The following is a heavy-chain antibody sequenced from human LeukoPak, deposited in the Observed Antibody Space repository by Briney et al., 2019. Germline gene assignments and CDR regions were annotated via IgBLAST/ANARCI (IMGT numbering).Heavy chain of an antibody. D-gene: IGHD3-22*01. CDR3: AKRRIVVVIPSDAFDI. Sequence: GGSLRLSCAASGFTFSSYAMSWVRQAPRKGLEWVSAISGSGGSTYYADSVKGRFTISRDNSKNTLYLQMNSLRAEDTAVYYCAKRRIVVVIPSDAFDIWGQGTMVTVSS. J-gene: IGHJ3*02. CDR2: ISGSGGST. CDR1: GFTFSSYA. V-gene: IGHV3-23*01.